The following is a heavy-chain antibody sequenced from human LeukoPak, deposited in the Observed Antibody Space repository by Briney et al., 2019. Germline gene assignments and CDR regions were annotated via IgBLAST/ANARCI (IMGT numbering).Heavy chain of an antibody. J-gene: IGHJ6*03. D-gene: IGHD4-11*01. CDR3: ARAGDLTTYYYYYYYMDV. Sequence: PSETLSLTCTVSGGSISSYYWSWIRQPAGKGLEWIGRIYTSGSTNYNPSLKSRVTMSVDTSKNQFSLKLSSVTAADTAVYYCARAGDLTTYYYYYYYMDVWGKGTTVIVSS. CDR1: GGSISSYY. CDR2: IYTSGST. V-gene: IGHV4-4*07.